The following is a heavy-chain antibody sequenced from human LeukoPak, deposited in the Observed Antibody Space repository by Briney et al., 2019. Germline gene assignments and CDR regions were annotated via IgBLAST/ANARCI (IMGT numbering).Heavy chain of an antibody. J-gene: IGHJ4*02. D-gene: IGHD3-16*02. CDR3: AKAYEGVWGTYRKFDY. Sequence: KSSETLSLTCTVSNYSISTDYYWGWIRQPPGKGLEWIGTMYHSGSTYYNPSLKSRVTISVDTSKNQFSLKLSSVTAADTAVYYCAKAYEGVWGTYRKFDYWGQGTLVTVSS. CDR2: MYHSGST. CDR1: NYSISTDYY. V-gene: IGHV4-38-2*02.